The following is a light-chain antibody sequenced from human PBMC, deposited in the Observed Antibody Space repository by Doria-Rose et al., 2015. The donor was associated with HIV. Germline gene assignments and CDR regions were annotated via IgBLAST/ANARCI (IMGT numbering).Light chain of an antibody. CDR3: QKYNSATLT. CDR2: TAS. V-gene: IGKV1-27*01. Sequence: DIQLTQSPSSLSASVGNRVTITCRASQDINNFLAWYQQKPGKLPKLLIYTASTLHSGVPSRFSGSGSGTDFTLTISSLKPEDVATDDCQKYNSATLTFGGGTRVEIK. CDR1: QDINNF. J-gene: IGKJ4*01.